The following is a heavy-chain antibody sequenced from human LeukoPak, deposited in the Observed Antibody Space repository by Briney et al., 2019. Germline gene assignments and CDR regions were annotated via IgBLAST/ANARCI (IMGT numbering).Heavy chain of an antibody. CDR1: GGSFSGYY. CDR2: INHSGST. J-gene: IGHJ4*02. Sequence: PSETLSLTCAVYGGSFSGYYWSWIRQPPGKGLEWIGEINHSGSTNYNPSLKSRVTISVDTSKNQFSLKLSSVTAADTAVYYCARGGRGNTMIVVVMYFDYWGQGTLVTVSS. CDR3: ARGGRGNTMIVVVMYFDY. D-gene: IGHD3-22*01. V-gene: IGHV4-34*01.